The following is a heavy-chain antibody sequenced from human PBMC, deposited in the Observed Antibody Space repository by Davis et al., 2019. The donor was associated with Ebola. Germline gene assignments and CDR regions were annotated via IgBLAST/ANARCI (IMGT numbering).Heavy chain of an antibody. CDR3: ARHLNYGDYGSGWFDP. D-gene: IGHD4-17*01. Sequence: AASVKVSCKASGYTFTSSDINWVRQATGQGLEWMGWMNPESGNTGYAQKFKGRITMTRNTSTGTAYMEVTNLRSEDSAVYYCARHLNYGDYGSGWFDPWGQGTLVSVSS. CDR2: MNPESGNT. J-gene: IGHJ5*02. CDR1: GYTFTSSD. V-gene: IGHV1-8*01.